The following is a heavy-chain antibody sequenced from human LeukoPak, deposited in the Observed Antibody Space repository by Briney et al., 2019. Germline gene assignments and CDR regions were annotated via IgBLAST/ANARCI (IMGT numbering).Heavy chain of an antibody. CDR3: ARVSGSGSYPFDY. D-gene: IGHD3-10*01. CDR2: IYSSGST. CDR1: GFTVSSNY. V-gene: IGHV3-66*01. Sequence: GGSLRLSCAASGFTVSSNYMSWVRQAPGKGLEWVSVIYSSGSTYYADSVKGRFTISRDNSKNTLYLQMNSLRAEDTAVYYCARVSGSGSYPFDYWGQGTLVTVSS. J-gene: IGHJ4*02.